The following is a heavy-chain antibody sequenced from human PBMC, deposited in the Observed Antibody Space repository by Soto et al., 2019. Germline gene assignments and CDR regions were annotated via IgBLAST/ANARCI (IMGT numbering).Heavy chain of an antibody. CDR3: VKDPQEEDTAEYYFDY. CDR1: GFTFSNAW. Sequence: PGGSLRLSCTASGFTFSNAWMNWVRQAPGKGLEYVSAISSNGGSTYYADSVKGRFTISRDNSKNTLYLQMSSLRAEDTAVYYCVKDPQEEDTAEYYFDYWGQGTLVTVSS. J-gene: IGHJ4*02. CDR2: ISSNGGST. D-gene: IGHD5-18*01. V-gene: IGHV3-64D*08.